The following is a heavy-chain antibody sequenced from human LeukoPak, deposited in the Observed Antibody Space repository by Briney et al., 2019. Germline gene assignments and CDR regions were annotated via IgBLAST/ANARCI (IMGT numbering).Heavy chain of an antibody. Sequence: GGPLRLSCAASGFSFSSYAMTWVRQAPGKGLEWVSAISGSGGSTYYADSVKGRFTISRDNSKNTLYLQMNSLRAEDTAVYYCAKDQDYYDSVDAFDIWGQGTMVTVSS. CDR3: AKDQDYYDSVDAFDI. J-gene: IGHJ3*02. CDR2: ISGSGGST. V-gene: IGHV3-23*01. CDR1: GFSFSSYA. D-gene: IGHD3-22*01.